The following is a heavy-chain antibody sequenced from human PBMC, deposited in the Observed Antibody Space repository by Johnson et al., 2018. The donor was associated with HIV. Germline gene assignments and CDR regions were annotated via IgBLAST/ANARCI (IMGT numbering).Heavy chain of an antibody. D-gene: IGHD2-21*02. Sequence: QVLLVESGGGVVQPGRSLRLSCAASGFTFSSYAMHWVRQAPGKGLEWVAVISYDGRHKYYADSVKGRSTISRQHSKNSLYLQMNSLKTEDTAVYYCASLAYCGGDCYRTYHDAFDIWGQGTMVTVSS. CDR2: ISYDGRHK. CDR1: GFTFSSYA. V-gene: IGHV3-30-3*01. J-gene: IGHJ3*02. CDR3: ASLAYCGGDCYRTYHDAFDI.